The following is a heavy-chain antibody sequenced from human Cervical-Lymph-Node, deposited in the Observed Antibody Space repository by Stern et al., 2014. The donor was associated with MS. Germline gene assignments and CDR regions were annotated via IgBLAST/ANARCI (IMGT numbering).Heavy chain of an antibody. Sequence: VQLVESGAEVKKPGSSVKVSCKVSGDTFSSYAINWVRQVPGQGLECKGVITPVIGTTNYAQKFQGRVTITADKSTNTAYMELMTLRSEDTAVYYCARGGGLVGYFDYWGQGTLVSVSS. CDR3: ARGGGLVGYFDY. J-gene: IGHJ4*02. CDR2: ITPVIGTT. V-gene: IGHV1-69*06. CDR1: GDTFSSYA. D-gene: IGHD1-26*01.